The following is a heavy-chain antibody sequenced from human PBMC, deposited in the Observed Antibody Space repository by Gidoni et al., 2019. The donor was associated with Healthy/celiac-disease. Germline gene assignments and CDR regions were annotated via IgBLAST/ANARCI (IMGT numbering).Heavy chain of an antibody. D-gene: IGHD3-16*01. CDR3: ARDQGTFGGVILY. CDR2: IWYDGSNK. Sequence: QVQLVESGGGVVQPGRSLRLSCAASGFTFSSYGMHWVRQAPGKGLEWVAVIWYDGSNKYYADSVKGRFTISRDNSKNTLYLQMNSLRAEDTAVYYCARDQGTFGGVILYWGQGTLVTVSS. V-gene: IGHV3-33*01. CDR1: GFTFSSYG. J-gene: IGHJ4*02.